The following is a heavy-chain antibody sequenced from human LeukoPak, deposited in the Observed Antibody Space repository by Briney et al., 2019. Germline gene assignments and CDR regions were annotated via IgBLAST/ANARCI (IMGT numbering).Heavy chain of an antibody. CDR3: ARGPSGDGYGMDV. J-gene: IGHJ6*02. CDR1: GFIVSSNY. V-gene: IGHV3-53*05. Sequence: SGGSLRLSCAGSGFIVSSNYMSWVRQAAGKGLEWVSVVYGSSRTYYADSVKGRFTISRDNSKNTVYLQMDSLRSEDTAVYYCARGPSGDGYGMDVWGQGTTVTVSS. D-gene: IGHD7-27*01. CDR2: VYGSSRT.